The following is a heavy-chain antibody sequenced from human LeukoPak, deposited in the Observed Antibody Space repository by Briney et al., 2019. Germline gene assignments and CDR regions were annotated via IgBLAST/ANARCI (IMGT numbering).Heavy chain of an antibody. V-gene: IGHV4-30-2*01. Sequence: PSETLSLTCAVSGGSISSGGYSWSWIRQPPGKGLEWIGYIYHSGSTYYNPSLKSRVTISVDRSKNQFSLKLSSVTAADTAVYYCARDSSSGLPFAFDIWGQGTMVTVSS. CDR3: ARDSSSGLPFAFDI. CDR2: IYHSGST. CDR1: GGSISSGGYS. D-gene: IGHD2-2*01. J-gene: IGHJ3*02.